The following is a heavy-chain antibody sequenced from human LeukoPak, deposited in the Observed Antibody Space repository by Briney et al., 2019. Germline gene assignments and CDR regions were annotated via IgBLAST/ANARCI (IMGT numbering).Heavy chain of an antibody. J-gene: IGHJ4*02. CDR3: AGERGEEYSSGWYKRNYFDN. D-gene: IGHD6-19*01. CDR1: GGSISSYY. V-gene: IGHV4-59*01. Sequence: SETLSLTCTVSGGSISSYYWSWIRQPPGKGLEWIGYIYYSGSTNYNPSLKSRVTISVDTSKNQFSLKLSSVTAADTAVYYCAGERGEEYSSGWYKRNYFDNWGQGTLVTVSS. CDR2: IYYSGST.